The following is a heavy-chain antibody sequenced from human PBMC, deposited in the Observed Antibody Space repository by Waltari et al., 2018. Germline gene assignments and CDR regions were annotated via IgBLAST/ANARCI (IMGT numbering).Heavy chain of an antibody. CDR3: ARTSPMGLKSSGWQLYFDY. D-gene: IGHD6-19*01. CDR1: GGSISSGSYY. Sequence: QVQLQESGPGLVKPSQTLSLTCTVSGGSISSGSYYWSWIRQPAGQGLEWSGRIYTSGSTNYNPSLKSRVTISVDTSKTQFSLKLSSGTAADTAVDYCARTSPMGLKSSGWQLYFDYWGQGTLVTVSS. V-gene: IGHV4-61*02. J-gene: IGHJ4*02. CDR2: IYTSGST.